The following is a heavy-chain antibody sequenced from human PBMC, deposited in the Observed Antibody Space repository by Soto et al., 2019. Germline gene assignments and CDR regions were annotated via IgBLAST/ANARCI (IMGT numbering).Heavy chain of an antibody. J-gene: IGHJ3*01. Sequence: SLILSCAASGFTFNTYAMNWVRQVPGKGLEWVASISGGGGSTYYADSVKGRFTISRDTSKNTLYLQMNSLSAEDTAVYYCAKGFIVVVTAIRPDDNFDVWGQGTMVTVSS. D-gene: IGHD2-21*02. CDR1: GFTFNTYA. V-gene: IGHV3-23*01. CDR3: AKGFIVVVTAIRPDDNFDV. CDR2: ISGGGGST.